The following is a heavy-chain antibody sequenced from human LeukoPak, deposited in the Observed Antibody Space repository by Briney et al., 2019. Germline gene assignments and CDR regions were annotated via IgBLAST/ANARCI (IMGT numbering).Heavy chain of an antibody. CDR3: ARRRVGANWFDP. CDR2: IYYSGST. D-gene: IGHD1-26*01. J-gene: IGHJ5*02. Sequence: SETLSLTCTVSGGSISSSCYYWGWIRQPPGKGLEWIGSIYYSGSTYYTPSLKSRVTISVDTSKNQSSLKPRSVTAAEPAVYYCARRRVGANWFDPWGQGTLVTASS. CDR1: GGSISSSCYY. V-gene: IGHV4-39*07.